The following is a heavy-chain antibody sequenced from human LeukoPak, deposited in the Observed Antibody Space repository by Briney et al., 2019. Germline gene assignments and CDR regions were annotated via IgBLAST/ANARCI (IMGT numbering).Heavy chain of an antibody. V-gene: IGHV3-33*01. D-gene: IGHD3-3*01. CDR2: IWYDGSNK. CDR1: GFTFSGYG. CDR3: ARGQRILRFLEVGAFDI. Sequence: PGGSLRLSCAASGFTFSGYGMHWVRQAPGKGLEWVAVIWYDGSNKYYADSVKGRFTISRDNSKNTLYLQMNSLRAEDTAVYYCARGQRILRFLEVGAFDIWGQETMVTVSS. J-gene: IGHJ3*02.